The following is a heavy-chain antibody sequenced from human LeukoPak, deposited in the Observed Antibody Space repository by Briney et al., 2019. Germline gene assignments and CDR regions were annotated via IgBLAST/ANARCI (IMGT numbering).Heavy chain of an antibody. CDR2: ISGSGDNT. CDR3: AKEGRTGYYHFDY. Sequence: GGSLRLSCAASGFTFSSYAMSWVRQAPGKGLEWVSGISGSGDNTYSADSVRGRFTISRDNSKNTLYLQMNSLRAEDTAVYYCAKEGRTGYYHFDYWGQGTLVTVSS. V-gene: IGHV3-23*01. J-gene: IGHJ4*02. CDR1: GFTFSSYA. D-gene: IGHD3/OR15-3a*01.